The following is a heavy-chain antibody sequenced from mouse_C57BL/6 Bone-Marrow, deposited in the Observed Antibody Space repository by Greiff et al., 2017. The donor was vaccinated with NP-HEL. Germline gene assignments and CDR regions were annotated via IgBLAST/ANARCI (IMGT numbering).Heavy chain of an antibody. V-gene: IGHV1-64*01. CDR1: GYTFTSYW. CDR3: AREFLITTVVDHFDY. J-gene: IGHJ2*01. Sequence: QVQLQQPGAELVKPGASVKLSCKASGYTFTSYWMHWVKQRPGQGLEWIGMIHPNSGSTNYNEKFKSKATLTVDKSSSTAYMQLSSLTSEDSAVYYCAREFLITTVVDHFDYWGQGTTLTVSS. D-gene: IGHD1-1*01. CDR2: IHPNSGST.